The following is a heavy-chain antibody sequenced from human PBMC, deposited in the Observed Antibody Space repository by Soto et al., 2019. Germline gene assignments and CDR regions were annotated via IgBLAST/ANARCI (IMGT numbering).Heavy chain of an antibody. Sequence: QVQLQQRGAGLLRPSETLSLTCAVSTESLRGYYWTWIRQSPGKGLEWIGEISQSGFTNYNPSLERRVTLSVDTSKSEFSLLLTSMPAANTALYYCARGLSSSGWYSYFDPWGQGTPVTVSS. CDR1: TESLRGYY. D-gene: IGHD6-19*01. V-gene: IGHV4-34*01. J-gene: IGHJ5*02. CDR3: ARGLSSSGWYSYFDP. CDR2: ISQSGFT.